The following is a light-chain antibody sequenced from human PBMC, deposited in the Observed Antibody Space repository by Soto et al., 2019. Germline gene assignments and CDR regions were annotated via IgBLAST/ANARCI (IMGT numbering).Light chain of an antibody. J-gene: IGKJ1*01. Sequence: EIVMTQSPATLSVSPGERATLSCRASQSVSSNLAWYQQKPGQAPRLLIYGASTRATGIPARFSGSGSGTEFTLTISSLQPEDFATYYCQQYLSYPWTFGQGTKVDIK. CDR3: QQYLSYPWT. CDR2: GAS. CDR1: QSVSSN. V-gene: IGKV3-15*01.